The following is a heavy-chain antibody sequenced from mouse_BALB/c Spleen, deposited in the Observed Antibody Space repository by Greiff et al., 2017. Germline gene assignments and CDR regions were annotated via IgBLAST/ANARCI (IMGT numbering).Heavy chain of an antibody. CDR3: ARQDGSSRYFDY. J-gene: IGHJ2*01. CDR1: GFTFSSYG. D-gene: IGHD1-1*01. V-gene: IGHV5-6*01. Sequence: EVQVVESGGDLVKPGGSLKLSCAASGFTFSSYGMSWVRQTPDKRLEWVATISSGGSYTYYPDSVKGRFTISRDNAKNTLYLQMSSLKSEDTAMYYCARQDGSSRYFDYWGQGTTLTVSS. CDR2: ISSGGSYT.